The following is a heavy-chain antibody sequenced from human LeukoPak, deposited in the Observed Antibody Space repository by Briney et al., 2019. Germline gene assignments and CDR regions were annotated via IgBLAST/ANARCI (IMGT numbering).Heavy chain of an antibody. CDR3: ARGSLGVAGTMFDY. CDR1: GGSISSYY. Sequence: SETLSLTCTVSGGSISSYYWSWIRQPPGKGLEWIGYIYYSGSTNYNLSLKSRVTITVDTSKNQFSLKLSSVTAADTAVYYCARGSLGVAGTMFDYWGQGTLVTVSS. CDR2: IYYSGST. J-gene: IGHJ4*02. D-gene: IGHD6-19*01. V-gene: IGHV4-59*08.